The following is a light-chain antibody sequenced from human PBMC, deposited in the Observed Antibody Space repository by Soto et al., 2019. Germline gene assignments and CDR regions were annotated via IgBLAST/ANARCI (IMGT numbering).Light chain of an antibody. V-gene: IGKV3-20*01. CDR2: GVS. J-gene: IGKJ4*01. CDR3: QQYGSSPRT. Sequence: EMVLTQSPGTLSLSPGERATLSCRASQSVSSSSLAWYQQKPCQAPRLLIYGVSNRATGIPDRFSGSGSGTDLTLTITRLEPDDFAVYYCQQYGSSPRTFGGGTKVEIK. CDR1: QSVSSSS.